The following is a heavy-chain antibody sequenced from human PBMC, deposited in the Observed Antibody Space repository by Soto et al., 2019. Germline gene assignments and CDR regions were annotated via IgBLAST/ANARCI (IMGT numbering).Heavy chain of an antibody. D-gene: IGHD6-13*01. J-gene: IGHJ4*02. Sequence: SETLSLTSTVSAGSISTVRYYLCWIRQHPGKGREWIGYIYYSGSTYYNPSLKSRVTISVDTSKNQFSLKLSSVTAADTAVYYWAREEVGSSSWHYFDYWGQGTLVTVS. CDR1: AGSISTVRYY. V-gene: IGHV4-31*03. CDR2: IYYSGST. CDR3: AREEVGSSSWHYFDY.